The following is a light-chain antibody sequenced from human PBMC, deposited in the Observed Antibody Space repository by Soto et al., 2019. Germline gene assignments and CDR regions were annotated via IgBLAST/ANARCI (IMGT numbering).Light chain of an antibody. CDR1: SSDVGAYYS. CDR3: SSYAGESTVT. V-gene: IGLV2-14*01. J-gene: IGLJ2*01. CDR2: GVT. Sequence: QSALTQPASVSGSPGQSITISCTGTSSDVGAYYSVSWYQHHPGKAPKLIIYGVTNRPSGVSNRFSGSKSGNTASLTISGLQAEDEADYHCSSYAGESTVTFGGGTKLTVL.